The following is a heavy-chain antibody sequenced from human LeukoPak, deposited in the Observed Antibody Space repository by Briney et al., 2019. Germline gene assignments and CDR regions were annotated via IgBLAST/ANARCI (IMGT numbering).Heavy chain of an antibody. J-gene: IGHJ4*02. CDR3: ARDGDSTTTDY. CDR2: ISSSSSYI. D-gene: IGHD5/OR15-5a*01. CDR1: GFTFSSYS. V-gene: IGHV3-21*01. Sequence: GGSLRLPCAASGFTFSSYSMNWVRQAPGKGLEWVSSISSSSSYIYYADSVKGRFTISRDNSKNTLYLQMNSLRAEDTAVYYCARDGDSTTTDYWGQGTLVTVSS.